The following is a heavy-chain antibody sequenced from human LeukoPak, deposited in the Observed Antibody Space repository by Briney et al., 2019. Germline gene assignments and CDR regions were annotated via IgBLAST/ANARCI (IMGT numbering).Heavy chain of an antibody. Sequence: RASVKVSCKASGYTFTGYYMHWVRQAPGQGLEWMGWINPNSGGTNYAQKFQGRVTMTRDTSISTAYMELSRLRSDDTAVYYCARRYYGSSGYDYWGQGTLVTVSS. V-gene: IGHV1-2*02. CDR3: ARRYYGSSGYDY. J-gene: IGHJ4*02. CDR1: GYTFTGYY. D-gene: IGHD3-22*01. CDR2: INPNSGGT.